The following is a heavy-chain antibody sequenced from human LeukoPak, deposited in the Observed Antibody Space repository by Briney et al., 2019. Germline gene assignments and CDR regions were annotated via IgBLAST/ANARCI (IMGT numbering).Heavy chain of an antibody. CDR2: INHSGST. V-gene: IGHV4-34*01. CDR1: GGSFSGYY. J-gene: IGHJ4*02. CDR3: ARCYYDSSGYYDGAQQSYYFDY. D-gene: IGHD3-22*01. Sequence: SETLSLTCAVYGGSFSGYYWSWIRQPPGKGLEWIGEINHSGSTNYNPSLKSRVTISVDTSKNQFSLKLSSVTAADTAVYYCARCYYDSSGYYDGAQQSYYFDYWGQGTLVTVSS.